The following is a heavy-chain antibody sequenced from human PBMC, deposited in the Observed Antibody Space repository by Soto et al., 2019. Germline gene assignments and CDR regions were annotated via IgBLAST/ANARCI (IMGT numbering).Heavy chain of an antibody. V-gene: IGHV3-23*01. D-gene: IGHD3-3*01. J-gene: IGHJ4*02. Sequence: EVQLLESGGKLVQPGGSLTLSCAASGFTFSTYAMAWVRQAPGKGLEWVSGVSASGLNTDYADPVKGRFYISRDNYKIAVSLHMNSLRAEDRAWYYCAKDRPRRTFGYFCEYWGQGTPVTVSS. CDR3: AKDRPRRTFGYFCEY. CDR1: GFTFSTYA. CDR2: VSASGLNT.